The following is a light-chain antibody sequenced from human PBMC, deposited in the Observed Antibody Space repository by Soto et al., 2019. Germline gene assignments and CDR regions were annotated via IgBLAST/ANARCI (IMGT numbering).Light chain of an antibody. Sequence: DIQMTQSPSSLSASIGDRVTISCRASQDISSSLNWYQHKSGKAPKLLIYAASGLHSGVPSRFSGSGSGTDFTLTISSLQPGDFATYYCQQSYVTPWTFGQGTKVEIK. CDR1: QDISSS. CDR2: AAS. CDR3: QQSYVTPWT. J-gene: IGKJ1*01. V-gene: IGKV1-39*01.